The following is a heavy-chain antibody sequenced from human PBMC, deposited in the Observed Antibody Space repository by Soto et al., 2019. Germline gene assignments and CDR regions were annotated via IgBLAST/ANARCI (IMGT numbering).Heavy chain of an antibody. D-gene: IGHD6-19*01. V-gene: IGHV3-74*01. J-gene: IGHJ6*02. CDR2: INSDGSST. CDR1: GFTFSSYW. Sequence: PGGSLRLSCAASGFTFSSYWMHWVRQAPGKGLVWVSRINSDGSSTSYADSVKGRFTISRDNAKNTLYLQMNSLRAGDTAVYYCARRAVAGTAYYYGMDVWGQGTTVTVSS. CDR3: ARRAVAGTAYYYGMDV.